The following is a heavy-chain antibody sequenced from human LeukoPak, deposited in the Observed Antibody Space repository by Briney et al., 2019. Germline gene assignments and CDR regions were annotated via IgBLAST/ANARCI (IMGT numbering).Heavy chain of an antibody. D-gene: IGHD6-19*01. CDR2: IRSKANSYAT. CDR1: GFTFSGSA. V-gene: IGHV3-73*01. J-gene: IGHJ4*02. Sequence: TGGSLRLSCAASGFTFSGSAMHSVRQASVKGLEWVGSIRSKANSYATAYAASVKGRFTISRDDSKNTAYLQMNSLKTEDTAVYYCTRLGIAVAGTDYWGQGTLVTVSS. CDR3: TRLGIAVAGTDY.